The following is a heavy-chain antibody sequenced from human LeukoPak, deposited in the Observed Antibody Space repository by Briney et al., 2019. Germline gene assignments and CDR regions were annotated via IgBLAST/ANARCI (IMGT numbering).Heavy chain of an antibody. D-gene: IGHD3-9*01. Sequence: GGPLRLLCAACGFTFNIYGTHWLRQATGKGLEGVAYISYDGSNKYYADSVKGRFTISRDNSKNTLYLQMNSLRAEDTAVYYCAKDGWEYDILTGYFDYWGQGTLVTVSS. CDR2: ISYDGSNK. V-gene: IGHV3-30*18. CDR1: GFTFNIYG. J-gene: IGHJ4*02. CDR3: AKDGWEYDILTGYFDY.